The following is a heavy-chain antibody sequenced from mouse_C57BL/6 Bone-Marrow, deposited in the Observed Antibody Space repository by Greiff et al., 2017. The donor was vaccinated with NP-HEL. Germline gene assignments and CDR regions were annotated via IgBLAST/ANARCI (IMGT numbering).Heavy chain of an antibody. CDR2: IDPENRDT. CDR3: TTGGSSPYAMDY. D-gene: IGHD1-1*01. Sequence: VQLQQSGAELVRPGASVKLSCTVSGFNIKDDYMHWVKQRPEQGLEWIGWIDPENRDTEYASKFQGKATITADTSSNTAYLQLSSLTSEDTAVYYCTTGGSSPYAMDYWGQGTSVTVSS. J-gene: IGHJ4*01. CDR1: GFNIKDDY. V-gene: IGHV14-4*01.